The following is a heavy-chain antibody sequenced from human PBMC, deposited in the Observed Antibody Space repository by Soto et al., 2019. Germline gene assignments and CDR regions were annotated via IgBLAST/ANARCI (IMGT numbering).Heavy chain of an antibody. J-gene: IGHJ4*02. CDR2: IYSGGSI. D-gene: IGHD1-7*01. CDR3: ASGSTGTTPY. Sequence: GGSLRLSCAASEFTVSTNYMSWVRQAPGKGLEWVSVIYSGGSIYYADSVKGRFTISRDNSKNTLFLQMNSLRVEDTAVYYCASGSTGTTPYWGRGTLVTVS. V-gene: IGHV3-53*01. CDR1: EFTVSTNY.